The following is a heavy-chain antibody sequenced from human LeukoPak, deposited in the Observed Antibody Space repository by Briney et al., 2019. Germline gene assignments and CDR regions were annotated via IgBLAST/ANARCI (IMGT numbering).Heavy chain of an antibody. V-gene: IGHV3-7*01. CDR3: ARSNGYRAFDI. Sequence: GGSLRLSCAASGFTFSNYAMSWVRQAPGKGLGWVANTKQDGGEKYYVDSVKGRFTISRDNAKNSLYLQMNSLRAEDTAVYYCARSNGYRAFDIWGQGTMVTVSS. CDR2: TKQDGGEK. D-gene: IGHD6-25*01. CDR1: GFTFSNYA. J-gene: IGHJ3*02.